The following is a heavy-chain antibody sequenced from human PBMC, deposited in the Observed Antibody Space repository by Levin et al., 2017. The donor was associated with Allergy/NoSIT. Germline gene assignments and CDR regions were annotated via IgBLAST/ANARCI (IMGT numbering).Heavy chain of an antibody. CDR3: ARSGGLANGMDI. J-gene: IGHJ6*02. CDR1: GYIFTDYY. Sequence: ASVKVSCKASGYIFTDYYIQWVRQAPGQGLQWMGWISPNSGGTNYAQKFQGRVTMTRDTSISTAYMELSSLRSDDTAVYYCARSGGLANGMDIWGQGTTVIVSS. V-gene: IGHV1-2*02. CDR2: ISPNSGGT. D-gene: IGHD3/OR15-3a*01.